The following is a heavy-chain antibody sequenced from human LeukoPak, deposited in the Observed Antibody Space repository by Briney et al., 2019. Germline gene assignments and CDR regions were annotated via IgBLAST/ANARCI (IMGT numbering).Heavy chain of an antibody. Sequence: GGSLRLSCAASGFTFSSYVMSWVRQAPGKGLEWVSTIATSGGNTYYADSVKGRFTISRDNSKNTLYLQMNSLRAEDAAVYYCARDHAISVAGSGLDYWGQGTLVTVSA. J-gene: IGHJ4*02. D-gene: IGHD6-19*01. CDR2: IATSGGNT. CDR3: ARDHAISVAGSGLDY. V-gene: IGHV3-23*01. CDR1: GFTFSSYV.